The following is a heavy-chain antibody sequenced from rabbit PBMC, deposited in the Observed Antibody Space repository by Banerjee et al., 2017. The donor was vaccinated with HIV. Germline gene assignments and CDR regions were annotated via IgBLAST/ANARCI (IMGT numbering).Heavy chain of an antibody. CDR3: ASDIRGHGGFGL. Sequence: QSLEESGGGLVQPEGSLTLTCTASGFSFSSRYYMCWVRQAPGKGLEWIACIYATGSVDTDYANWATGRFTISKTSSTTVFLQMTSLTAADTATYFCASDIRGHGGFGLWGQGTLVTVS. J-gene: IGHJ3*01. CDR1: GFSFSSRYY. V-gene: IGHV1S40*01. D-gene: IGHD3-1*01. CDR2: IYATGSVDT.